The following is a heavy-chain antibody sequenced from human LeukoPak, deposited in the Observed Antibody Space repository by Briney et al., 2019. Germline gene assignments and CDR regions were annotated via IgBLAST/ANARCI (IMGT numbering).Heavy chain of an antibody. CDR1: GFTFSSYS. J-gene: IGHJ4*02. CDR3: ARIGAGSSRDY. CDR2: IGISSSTT. D-gene: IGHD6-13*01. V-gene: IGHV3-48*04. Sequence: GGSLRLSCAASGFTFSSYSINWVRQAPGKGLEWLSYIGISSSTTSYADSLKGRFTISRDNAKNSLYLQMNSLRAEDTAVYYCARIGAGSSRDYWGQGTLVTVSS.